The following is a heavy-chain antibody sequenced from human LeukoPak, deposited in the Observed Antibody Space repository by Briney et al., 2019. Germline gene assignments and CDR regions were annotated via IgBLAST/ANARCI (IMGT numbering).Heavy chain of an antibody. Sequence: ASVKVSCKASGYTFTGYYMHWVRQAPGQGLEWMGWINPNSGGTNYAQKFQGRVTMTRDTSVSTAYMELSRLRSDDTAVYYCARAVFRPAAVDYWGQGTLVTVSS. CDR2: INPNSGGT. CDR3: ARAVFRPAAVDY. CDR1: GYTFTGYY. V-gene: IGHV1-2*02. D-gene: IGHD2-2*01. J-gene: IGHJ4*02.